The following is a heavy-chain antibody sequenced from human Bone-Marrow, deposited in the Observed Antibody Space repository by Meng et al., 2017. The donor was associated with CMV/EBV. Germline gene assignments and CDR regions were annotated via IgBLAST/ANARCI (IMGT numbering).Heavy chain of an antibody. Sequence: ASVKVSCKVSGYTFTSYGISWVRQAPGQGLEWMGWISTYNGNTNYAQKLQGRVTMTTDTSTSSAYMELRSLRSDDTAVYYCARGSGYSNLPYYYYGMDVWGQGTTVTVSS. CDR1: GYTFTSYG. D-gene: IGHD4-11*01. CDR2: ISTYNGNT. J-gene: IGHJ6*02. CDR3: ARGSGYSNLPYYYYGMDV. V-gene: IGHV1-18*01.